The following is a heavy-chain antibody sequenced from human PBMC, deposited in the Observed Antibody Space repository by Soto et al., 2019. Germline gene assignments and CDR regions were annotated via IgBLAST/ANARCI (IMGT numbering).Heavy chain of an antibody. J-gene: IGHJ4*02. V-gene: IGHV1-3*01. CDR1: GYTFTGYA. Sequence: ASVEVSCKASGYTFTGYAMHWARQAHGQRLEWMGWINAGNGDTKYSQNLQGRVTITRDTSASTAYMELSSLKSEDTAVYYCARGSIASWPFDFWGQGTLVTVSP. D-gene: IGHD2-2*01. CDR3: ARGSIASWPFDF. CDR2: INAGNGDT.